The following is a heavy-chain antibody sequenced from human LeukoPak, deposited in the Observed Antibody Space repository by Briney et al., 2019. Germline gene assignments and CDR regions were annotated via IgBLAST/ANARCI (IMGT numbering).Heavy chain of an antibody. CDR1: GFTVSSKY. V-gene: IGHV3-53*01. D-gene: IGHD2-2*01. CDR2: IYSGSTT. Sequence: GGSLRLSCAASGFTVSSKYMSWVRQAPGKGLERVAVIYSGSTTLYEDSENGRLSTSSENSTTTLYLQMNSLRVEDTAVYDCARLRGYCSSNSCYPLGYWGQGTLVTVS. CDR3: ARLRGYCSSNSCYPLGY. J-gene: IGHJ4*02.